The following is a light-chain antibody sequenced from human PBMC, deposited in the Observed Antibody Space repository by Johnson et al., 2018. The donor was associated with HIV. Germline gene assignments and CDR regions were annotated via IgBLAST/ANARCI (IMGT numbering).Light chain of an antibody. J-gene: IGLJ1*01. CDR2: EDN. CDR1: SSNIENYF. V-gene: IGLV1-51*02. CDR3: GTWDSSLTASV. Sequence: QAVLTQPPSVSAAPGQKVTISCSGSSSNIENYFVSWYQQLPGAAPRLLIYEDNKRPSGIPDRFSGSKSGTSATLGITGLQTGDEADYYCGTWDSSLTASVFGTGTKVTVL.